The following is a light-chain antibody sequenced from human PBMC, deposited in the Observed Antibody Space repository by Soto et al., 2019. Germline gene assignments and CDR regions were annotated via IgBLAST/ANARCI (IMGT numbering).Light chain of an antibody. CDR3: QQYNNWPPYT. V-gene: IGKV3-15*01. Sequence: EIVMTQSPATLSVSPGERATLSCRASQSVSSNLAWYQQKPGQAPRLLIYGASTRATGIPARFSGSGSGTGFNLSISSLQSEDVAVYYCQQYNNWPPYTFGQAPKLVIK. CDR2: GAS. J-gene: IGKJ2*01. CDR1: QSVSSN.